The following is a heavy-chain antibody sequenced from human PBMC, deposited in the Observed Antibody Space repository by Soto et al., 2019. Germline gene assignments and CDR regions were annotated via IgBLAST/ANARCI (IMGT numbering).Heavy chain of an antibody. Sequence: TSETLSLTCTVSGGSISSSSYYWVWIRQPPGKGLEWIGSIYYSGSTYYNPSLKSRVTISVDTSKNQFSLKLSSVTAADTAVYYCARKLGVVMQNWFDPWGQGTLVTVSS. CDR3: ARKLGVVMQNWFDP. V-gene: IGHV4-39*01. CDR1: GGSISSSSYY. J-gene: IGHJ5*02. CDR2: IYYSGST. D-gene: IGHD3-3*01.